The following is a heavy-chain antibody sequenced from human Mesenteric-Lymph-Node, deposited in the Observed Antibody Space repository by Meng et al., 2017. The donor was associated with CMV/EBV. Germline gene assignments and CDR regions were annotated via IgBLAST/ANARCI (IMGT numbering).Heavy chain of an antibody. Sequence: LSGAATGFDCSDYYMSWIRQAPGKGLEWVSYISSSSSYTNYADSVKGRFTISRDNAKNSLYLQMNSLRAEDTAVYYCAREYSSSYVDYWGQGTLVTVSS. CDR2: ISSSSSYT. J-gene: IGHJ4*02. V-gene: IGHV3-11*06. CDR3: AREYSSSYVDY. CDR1: GFDCSDYY. D-gene: IGHD6-13*01.